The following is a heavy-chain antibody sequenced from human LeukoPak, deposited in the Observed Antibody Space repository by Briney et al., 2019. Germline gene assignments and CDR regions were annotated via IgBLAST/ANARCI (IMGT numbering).Heavy chain of an antibody. V-gene: IGHV4-39*07. J-gene: IGHJ4*02. CDR3: ARALGSSSVGDY. CDR1: GGSISSSSYY. D-gene: IGHD6-6*01. CDR2: IYYSGST. Sequence: PSETLSLTCTVSGGSISSSSYYWGWIRQPPGKGLEWIGSIYYSGSTYYNPSLKSRVTISVDTSKNQFSLKLSSVTAADTAVYYCARALGSSSVGDYWGQGTLVIVSS.